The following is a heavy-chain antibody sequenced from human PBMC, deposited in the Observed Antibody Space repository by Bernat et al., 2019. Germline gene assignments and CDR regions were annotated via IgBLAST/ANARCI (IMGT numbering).Heavy chain of an antibody. D-gene: IGHD5-18*01. Sequence: QVQLVESGGGVVQPGRSLRLSCAASGFTFSSYGMHWVRQAPGKGLEWVAAIWYDGSNKYYADSVKGRFTISRDNSKDTLYRQMNSMRAEDTAVYYCARESSDVDTAMAPLLDSMGFDPWGQGTLVTVSS. V-gene: IGHV3-33*01. CDR3: ARESSDVDTAMAPLLDSMGFDP. CDR2: IWYDGSNK. CDR1: GFTFSSYG. J-gene: IGHJ5*02.